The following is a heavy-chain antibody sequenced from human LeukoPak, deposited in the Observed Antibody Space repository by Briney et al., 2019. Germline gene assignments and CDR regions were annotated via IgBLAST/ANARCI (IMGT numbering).Heavy chain of an antibody. CDR1: GYTFTGYY. CDR3: ARGPYYGSGRRGYYFDY. D-gene: IGHD3-10*01. Sequence: GASVKVSCKASGYTFTGYYMHCVRQAPGQWLELMGWINPNSGGTNYAQKFQGRVTMTRDTSISTAYMELSRLRSDDTAVYYCARGPYYGSGRRGYYFDYWGQGTLVTVSS. CDR2: INPNSGGT. V-gene: IGHV1-2*02. J-gene: IGHJ4*02.